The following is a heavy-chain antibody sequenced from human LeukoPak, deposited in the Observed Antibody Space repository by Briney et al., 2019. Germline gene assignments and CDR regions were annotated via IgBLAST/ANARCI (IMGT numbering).Heavy chain of an antibody. J-gene: IGHJ4*02. Sequence: GGSLRLSCVASGFTFDDYGMTWVRQAPGQGLEWVSFINWNGGSPGYADSVRGRFTISRDNAKNSLYLQMNSLRAEDTALYYCARVMTTSLRSFDYWGQGTLVTVSS. D-gene: IGHD4-11*01. CDR3: ARVMTTSLRSFDY. V-gene: IGHV3-20*04. CDR1: GFTFDDYG. CDR2: INWNGGSP.